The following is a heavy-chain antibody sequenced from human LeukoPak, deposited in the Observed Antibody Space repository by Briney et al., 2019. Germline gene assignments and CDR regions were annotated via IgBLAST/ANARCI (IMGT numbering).Heavy chain of an antibody. CDR2: IYSDGST. CDR1: GFSVSSNY. D-gene: IGHD6-19*01. J-gene: IGHJ5*02. CDR3: ATKQWLATPPES. V-gene: IGHV3-53*01. Sequence: SGGSLRLSCAASGFSVSSNYISWVRQAPGKGLEWVSVIYSDGSTKYADSVKARFTVSRDNADNTMFLQMNSVRDEDTAVYYCATKQWLATPPESWGPESPGTVSS.